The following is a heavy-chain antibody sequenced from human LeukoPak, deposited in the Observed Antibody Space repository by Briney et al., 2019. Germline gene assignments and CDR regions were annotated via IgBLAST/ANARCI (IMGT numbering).Heavy chain of an antibody. J-gene: IGHJ4*02. CDR1: GGSISSTSYY. Sequence: SETLSLTCTVSGGSISSTSYYWGWLRQPPGRGLEWIGSIYYSGSTYYNPSLKSRVTISVDPSKKQFSLKLSSVTAADTAVYYCANLSPFGVVTAYYFDYWGQGTLVTVSS. V-gene: IGHV4-39*01. D-gene: IGHD3-3*01. CDR2: IYYSGST. CDR3: ANLSPFGVVTAYYFDY.